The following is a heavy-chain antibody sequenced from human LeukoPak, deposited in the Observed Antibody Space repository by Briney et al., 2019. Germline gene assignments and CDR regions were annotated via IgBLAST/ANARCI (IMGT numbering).Heavy chain of an antibody. Sequence: ASVKVSCKASGYTFTGYYMHWARQAPGQGLGWMGWINPNSGGTNYAQKFQGRVTMTRDTSISTAYMELSRLRSDDTAVYYCARDYSITMVRGVIIKGMDVWGQGTTVTVSS. D-gene: IGHD3-10*01. CDR2: INPNSGGT. J-gene: IGHJ6*02. V-gene: IGHV1-2*02. CDR3: ARDYSITMVRGVIIKGMDV. CDR1: GYTFTGYY.